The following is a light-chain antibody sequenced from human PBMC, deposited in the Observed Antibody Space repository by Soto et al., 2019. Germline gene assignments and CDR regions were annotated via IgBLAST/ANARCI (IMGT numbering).Light chain of an antibody. CDR2: EGA. J-gene: IGLJ3*02. V-gene: IGLV2-23*01. Sequence: QSALTQPASVSGSPGQSITISCAGTSNDVGGYNLVSWYLQHPGKAPKLMIYEGAKRPSGVSNRFSGSKSGNTASLTISGLQGGEGAVYYSCSYAVPGLWVFGGGPKLPAL. CDR3: CSYAVPGLWV. CDR1: SNDVGGYNL.